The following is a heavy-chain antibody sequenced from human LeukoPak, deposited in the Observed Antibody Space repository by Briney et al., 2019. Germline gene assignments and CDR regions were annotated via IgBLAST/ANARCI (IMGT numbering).Heavy chain of an antibody. CDR3: VRDRPGMATGGYFDY. Sequence: PSQTLSLTCTVSGGSISSGDYYWSWIRQPPGKGLEWIGYIYYSGSTYYNPSLKSRVTISVDTSKNQFSLKLSSVTAADTAVYYCVRDRPGMATGGYFDYWGQGTLVAVSS. J-gene: IGHJ4*02. V-gene: IGHV4-30-4*01. CDR2: IYYSGST. D-gene: IGHD5-24*01. CDR1: GGSISSGDYY.